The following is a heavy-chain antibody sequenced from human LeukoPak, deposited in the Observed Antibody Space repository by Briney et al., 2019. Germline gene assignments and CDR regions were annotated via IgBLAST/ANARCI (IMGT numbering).Heavy chain of an antibody. J-gene: IGHJ4*02. CDR1: GFTFDDYA. CDR2: ISWNSGSI. D-gene: IGHD6-19*01. CDR3: AKGLMAVAGPFDY. Sequence: GGSLRLSCAASGFTFDDYAMHWVRQAPGKGLEWVSGISWNSGSIGYADSVKGRFTISRDNAKNSLYLQMNSLRDEDMAFYYCAKGLMAVAGPFDYWGQGTLVTVSS. V-gene: IGHV3-9*03.